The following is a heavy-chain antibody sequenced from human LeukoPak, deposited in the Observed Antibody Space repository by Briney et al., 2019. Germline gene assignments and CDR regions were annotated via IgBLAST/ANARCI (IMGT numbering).Heavy chain of an antibody. D-gene: IGHD6-13*01. CDR3: ARVVGLTGYSSTWYSGYCYYMDV. J-gene: IGHJ6*03. V-gene: IGHV1-69*06. CDR2: IIPIFGTA. Sequence: AASVKVSCKASGGTFSSYAISWVRQAPGQGLEWMGGIIPIFGTANYAQKFQGRVTITADKSTSTAYMELSSLRSEDTAVYYCARVVGLTGYSSTWYSGYCYYMDVWGKGTTVTVSS. CDR1: GGTFSSYA.